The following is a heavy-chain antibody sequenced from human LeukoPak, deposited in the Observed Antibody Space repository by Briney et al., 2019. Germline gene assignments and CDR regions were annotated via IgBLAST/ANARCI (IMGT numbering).Heavy chain of an antibody. CDR2: IHYSGNT. Sequence: SETLSLTCTTPGGSISSSDYYWGWIRQPPGKGLEWIGCIHYSGNTYYNPSLKSRVTISVDTSRNHFSLRLSSVTAADTAVYYCARPRAAAAGTGFDYWGQGTLVTVSS. CDR1: GGSISSSDYY. D-gene: IGHD6-13*01. CDR3: ARPRAAAAGTGFDY. V-gene: IGHV4-39*02. J-gene: IGHJ4*02.